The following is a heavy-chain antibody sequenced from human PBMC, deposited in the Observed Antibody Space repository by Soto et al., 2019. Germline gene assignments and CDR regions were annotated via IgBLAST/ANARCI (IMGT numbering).Heavy chain of an antibody. J-gene: IGHJ5*02. CDR2: IYFTGST. D-gene: IGHD2-15*01. CDR1: GDSVNNGDYF. V-gene: IGHV4-30-4*02. CDR3: ATGAVVDVVGDFTREVDA. Sequence: SSTXSLGWTVSGDSVNNGDYFLSWIRQSPGNALEWLGYIYFTGSTYYSPSLKSRLHISMDKSKNDFSLEMTYVTAAETAVYFCATGAVVDVVGDFTREVDARGQG.